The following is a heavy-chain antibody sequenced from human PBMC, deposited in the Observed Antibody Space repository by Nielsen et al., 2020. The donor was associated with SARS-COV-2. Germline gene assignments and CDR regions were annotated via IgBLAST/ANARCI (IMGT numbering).Heavy chain of an antibody. Sequence: ASVKVSCKTSGGIFSRYSIGWVRQAPGQGLEWMGVINPSGGSTNYAQKFQGRVTMTRDTSTSTVYMELSSLRSEDTAVYYCARDVNLTGYYSYWGQGTLVTVSS. CDR3: ARDVNLTGYYSY. D-gene: IGHD3-9*01. J-gene: IGHJ4*02. CDR1: GGIFSRYS. V-gene: IGHV1-46*01. CDR2: INPSGGST.